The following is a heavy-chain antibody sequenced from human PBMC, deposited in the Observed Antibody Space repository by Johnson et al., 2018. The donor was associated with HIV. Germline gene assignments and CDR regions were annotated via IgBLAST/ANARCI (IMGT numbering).Heavy chain of an antibody. V-gene: IGHV3-33*08. Sequence: QVQLVESGGGVVQPGRSLRLSCAASGFTFSSYGMYWVRQAPGKGLEWVAVIWYDGSNKYYADSVKGRLTISRDRSKNTLYLQMNSLRAEDTAVYYCARDSTAGPDKGLDYVGAFDIWGQGTMVTVSS. J-gene: IGHJ3*02. CDR1: GFTFSSYG. CDR3: ARDSTAGPDKGLDYVGAFDI. D-gene: IGHD4-17*01. CDR2: IWYDGSNK.